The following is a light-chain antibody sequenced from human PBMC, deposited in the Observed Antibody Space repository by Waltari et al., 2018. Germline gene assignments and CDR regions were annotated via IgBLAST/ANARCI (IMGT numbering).Light chain of an antibody. CDR1: QSVSSN. J-gene: IGKJ1*01. V-gene: IGKV3-15*01. CDR2: GAS. CDR3: KQYNNWPQT. Sequence: EIVMTQSPATLSVSPGERATLSCRASQSVSSNLAWYQQNPGQAPRLLIYGASTRATGIPARFSGSGSGTEFTLTISSLQSEDLAVYYCKQYNNWPQTFGQGTKVEIK.